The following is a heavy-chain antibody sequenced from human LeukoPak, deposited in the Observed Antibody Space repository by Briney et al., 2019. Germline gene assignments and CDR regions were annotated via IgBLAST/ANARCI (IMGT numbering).Heavy chain of an antibody. D-gene: IGHD3-22*01. CDR3: ARRSGVLDSRDSRYYFDH. Sequence: SSETPSLTCIISGGSISSHYWSWIRQPPGKGLEYIGYIYYSGSTDYNPSLKSRVTISLDTSKNQFSLNLTSVTAADTAVYYCARRSGVLDSRDSRYYFDHWGQGTLVSVST. CDR2: IYYSGST. V-gene: IGHV4-59*11. J-gene: IGHJ4*02. CDR1: GGSISSHY.